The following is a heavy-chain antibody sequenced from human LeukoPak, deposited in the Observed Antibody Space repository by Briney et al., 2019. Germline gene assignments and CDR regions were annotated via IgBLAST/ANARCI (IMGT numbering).Heavy chain of an antibody. CDR2: IYYSGST. CDR1: GGSISSGGYY. D-gene: IGHD1-1*01. V-gene: IGHV4-31*03. Sequence: NPSQTLSLTCTVSGGSISSGGYYWSWIRQHPGKGLKWIGYIYYSGSTYYNPSLKSRVTISVDTSKNQFSLKLSSVTAADTAVYYCARTTTPTYGMDVWGQGTTVTVSS. J-gene: IGHJ6*02. CDR3: ARTTTPTYGMDV.